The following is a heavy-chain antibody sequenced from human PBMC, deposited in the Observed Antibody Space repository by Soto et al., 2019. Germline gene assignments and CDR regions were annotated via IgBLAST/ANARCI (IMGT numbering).Heavy chain of an antibody. CDR2: ISGRGGST. J-gene: IGHJ6*02. V-gene: IGHV3-23*01. D-gene: IGHD5-12*01. CDR3: AKERDGGYRYDYGRDV. Sequence: EVQLLESGGGLVQPGGSLRLSCAASGFTFSSYAMSWVRQAPGKGLEWVSAISGRGGSTYYADSVKGRFTISRDNSKNTLYLQMNSLGAEDTAVYYCAKERDGGYRYDYGRDVWGQGTTVTVSS. CDR1: GFTFSSYA.